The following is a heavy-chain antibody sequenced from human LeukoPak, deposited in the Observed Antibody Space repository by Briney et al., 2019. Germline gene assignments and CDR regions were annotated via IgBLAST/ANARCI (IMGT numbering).Heavy chain of an antibody. J-gene: IGHJ4*02. CDR3: ARVADTSGYYYGLEYYFDY. V-gene: IGHV4-59*01. D-gene: IGHD3-22*01. Sequence: PSETLSLTCTVSGGSISSYYWSWIRQPPGKGLEWIGYIYYSGSTNYNPSLKSRVTISVDTSKHQFSLKLSSVTAADTAVYYCARVADTSGYYYGLEYYFDYWGQGTLVTVSS. CDR1: GGSISSYY. CDR2: IYYSGST.